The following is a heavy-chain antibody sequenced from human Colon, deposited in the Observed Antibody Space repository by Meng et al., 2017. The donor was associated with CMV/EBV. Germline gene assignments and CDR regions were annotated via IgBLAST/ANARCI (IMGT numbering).Heavy chain of an antibody. CDR1: GFSLSTFGVG. J-gene: IGHJ4*02. Sequence: LTLTCTFSGFSLSTFGVGVAWIRQPPGKTLEWLALIYWDDDKFYSPSLKGRLTITKDTSKSQVVLTVTNMNPVDTATHFCANLGEGYWGQGTLVTVSS. D-gene: IGHD3-10*01. CDR2: IYWDDDK. CDR3: ANLGEGY. V-gene: IGHV2-5*02.